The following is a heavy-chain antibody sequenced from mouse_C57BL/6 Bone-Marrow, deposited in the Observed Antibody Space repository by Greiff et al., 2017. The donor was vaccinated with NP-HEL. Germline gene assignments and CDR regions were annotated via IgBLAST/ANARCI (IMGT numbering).Heavy chain of an antibody. V-gene: IGHV5-15*01. Sequence: EVHLVESGGGLVQPGGSLKLSCAASGFTFSDYGMAWVRQAPRKGPEWVAFISNLAYSIYYADTVTGRFTISRENAKNTLYLEMSSLRSEDTAMYYCARSNYDYDGYFDVWGTGTTVTVSS. CDR3: ARSNYDYDGYFDV. CDR2: ISNLAYSI. J-gene: IGHJ1*03. D-gene: IGHD2-4*01. CDR1: GFTFSDYG.